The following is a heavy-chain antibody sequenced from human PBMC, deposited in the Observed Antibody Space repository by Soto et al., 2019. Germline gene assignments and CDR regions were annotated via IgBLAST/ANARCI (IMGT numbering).Heavy chain of an antibody. CDR1: GFTFDRTT. Sequence: GGSLRLSCTASGFTFDRTTMHWARQAPGKGLEWVSFINGGADSAYYADSVKGRFTMSRENRKNSLYLQMKSLRIEDTAVYYCIKDRNWSFEYWGQGTPVTVSS. J-gene: IGHJ4*02. V-gene: IGHV3-43*01. CDR2: INGGADSA. D-gene: IGHD1-1*01. CDR3: IKDRNWSFEY.